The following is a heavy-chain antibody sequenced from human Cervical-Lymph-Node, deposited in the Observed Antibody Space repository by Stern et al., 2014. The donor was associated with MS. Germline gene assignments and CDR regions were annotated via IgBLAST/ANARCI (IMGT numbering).Heavy chain of an antibody. D-gene: IGHD4-23*01. CDR3: ARDYGGNSGDY. CDR1: GYTFTSYG. V-gene: IGHV1-18*04. J-gene: IGHJ4*02. CDR2: ISAYNGNT. Sequence: VQLVESGAEVKKPGASVKVSCKASGYTFTSYGISWVRQAPGQGLEWLGWISAYNGNTNHAQKLQGRVPITIDTSTRTACMELRSLRSDDTAVYYCARDYGGNSGDYWGQGTLVTVSS.